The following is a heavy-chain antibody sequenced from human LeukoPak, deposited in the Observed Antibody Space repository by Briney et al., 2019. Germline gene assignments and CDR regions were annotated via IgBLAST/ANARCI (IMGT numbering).Heavy chain of an antibody. V-gene: IGHV3-30*04. D-gene: IGHD3-16*02. Sequence: GGSLRLSCAASGFTFRSYAMHWVRQAPGKGLEWVAVISYDGSNKYYADSVKGRFTISRDNSKNTLYLQMNSLRAEDTAVYYCAKAAGYDYVWGSYRYGFDYWGQGTLVTVSS. CDR3: AKAAGYDYVWGSYRYGFDY. CDR1: GFTFRSYA. J-gene: IGHJ4*02. CDR2: ISYDGSNK.